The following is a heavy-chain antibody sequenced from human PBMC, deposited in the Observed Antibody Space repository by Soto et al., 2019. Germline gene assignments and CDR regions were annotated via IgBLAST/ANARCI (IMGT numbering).Heavy chain of an antibody. J-gene: IGHJ2*01. CDR3: AKTGPYDILTYWYFDL. CDR1: GDSISSSSYY. Sequence: PSEILSLTCIVSGDSISSSSYYWVWIRQPPGKGLEWIGSIYYSGTTYYNPSLESRVTISIDTSKNQFSLKVSSLTAADTAVYYCAKTGPYDILTYWYFDLRGRGTLVTVPS. D-gene: IGHD3-9*01. V-gene: IGHV4-39*01. CDR2: IYYSGTT.